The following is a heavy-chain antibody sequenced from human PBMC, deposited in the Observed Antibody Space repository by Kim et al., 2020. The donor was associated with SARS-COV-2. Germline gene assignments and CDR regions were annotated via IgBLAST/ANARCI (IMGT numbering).Heavy chain of an antibody. Sequence: GGSLRLSCAASGFTFSSQSMNWVRQAPGKGLEWVSSISAASDYIFYADSVKGRFTISRDNAKSSLFLQMNSLRAEDTALYYCTRGVRPGARTDDWGEGALVAVSS. V-gene: IGHV3-21*06. CDR2: ISAASDYI. J-gene: IGHJ4*02. D-gene: IGHD6-6*01. CDR1: GFTFSSQS. CDR3: TRGVRPGARTDD.